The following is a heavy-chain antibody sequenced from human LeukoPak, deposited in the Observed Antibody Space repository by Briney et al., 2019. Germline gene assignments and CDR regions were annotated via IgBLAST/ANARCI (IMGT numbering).Heavy chain of an antibody. D-gene: IGHD1-26*01. CDR1: RYTFTSYD. CDR2: INPNSGNT. Sequence: GASVKVSCKASRYTFTSYDINWVRQATGQGLEWMGWINPNSGNTGYAQKFQGRVTMTRNTSISTAYMELSSLRSEDTAVYYCARGGRWELRGVFDYWGQGTLVTVSS. CDR3: ARGGRWELRGVFDY. J-gene: IGHJ4*02. V-gene: IGHV1-8*01.